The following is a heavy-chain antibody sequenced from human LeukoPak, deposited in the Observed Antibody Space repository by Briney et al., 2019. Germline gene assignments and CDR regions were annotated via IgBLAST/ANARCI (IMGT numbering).Heavy chain of an antibody. CDR3: ARDRGVVVPAYGAFDI. V-gene: IGHV1-69*13. Sequence: SVKLSCKPSGGTLSSYAITWVRQAARQGLEWMGGIIPMFGTANYAKKFQGRVTITADESPHTAYMERSSMRSQHKAVYYCARDRGVVVPAYGAFDIWGQGTMVTV. CDR2: IIPMFGTA. J-gene: IGHJ3*02. D-gene: IGHD2-2*01. CDR1: GGTLSSYA.